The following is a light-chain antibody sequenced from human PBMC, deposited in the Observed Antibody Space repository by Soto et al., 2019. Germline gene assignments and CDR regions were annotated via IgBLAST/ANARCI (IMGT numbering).Light chain of an antibody. CDR1: PSVSSS. CDR2: GAS. J-gene: IGKJ1*01. V-gene: IGKV3-15*01. Sequence: EIVMPQSPATLSMSPGERVTLSCRASPSVSSSLAWTQQKPGQAPMLLIYGASTRAPGVTDRSGGSGSGTEFTLTIRGLQSEDFAVYYCQQYNKWPWSFGQGTKVESK. CDR3: QQYNKWPWS.